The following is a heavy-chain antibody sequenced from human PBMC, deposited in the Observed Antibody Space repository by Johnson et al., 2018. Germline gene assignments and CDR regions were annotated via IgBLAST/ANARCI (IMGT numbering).Heavy chain of an antibody. CDR1: GFTFSDSG. Sequence: QVQLVQSGGGVVQPGRSLILSCAASGFTFSDSGMHWVRQAPGKCLAGVAVIRHDGSRKYYADSGKGRFTISRDNPKNTLYLQMNSLRAEDTAVSYCGRDGETHYGMDGWGQGTTVTVSS. CDR3: GRDGETHYGMDG. CDR2: IRHDGSRK. D-gene: IGHD3-3*01. J-gene: IGHJ6*02. V-gene: IGHV3-33*01.